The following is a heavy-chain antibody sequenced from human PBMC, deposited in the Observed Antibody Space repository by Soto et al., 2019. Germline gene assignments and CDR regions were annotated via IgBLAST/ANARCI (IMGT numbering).Heavy chain of an antibody. Sequence: SETLSLTCAVYGGSFSGYYWSWIRQPPGKGLEWIGEINHSGSTNYNPSLKSRVTIPVDTSKNQFSLKLSSVTAADTAAYYCAGCDIVVVPAASRSYNWFDPWGQGTLVTVSS. D-gene: IGHD2-2*01. CDR2: INHSGST. J-gene: IGHJ5*02. CDR1: GGSFSGYY. CDR3: AGCDIVVVPAASRSYNWFDP. V-gene: IGHV4-34*01.